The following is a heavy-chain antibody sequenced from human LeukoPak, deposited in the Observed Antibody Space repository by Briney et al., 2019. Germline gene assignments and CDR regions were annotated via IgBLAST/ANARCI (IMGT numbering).Heavy chain of an antibody. J-gene: IGHJ2*01. CDR1: GFTFSSYA. V-gene: IGHV3-30*04. D-gene: IGHD4-17*01. CDR3: AREGNYGAYWYFDL. Sequence: SGGSLRLSCAASGFTFSSYAMHWVRQAPGKGLEWVAVISYDGSNKYYADSVKGRYTISRDNAKNSLYLQMNSLRAEDTAFYYCAREGNYGAYWYFDLWGRGTLVTVSS. CDR2: ISYDGSNK.